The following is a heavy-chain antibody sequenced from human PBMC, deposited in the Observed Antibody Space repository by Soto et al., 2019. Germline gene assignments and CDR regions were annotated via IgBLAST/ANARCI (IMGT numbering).Heavy chain of an antibody. V-gene: IGHV1-69*01. CDR2: IIPIFGTP. Sequence: VQLVQSGAEVKKPGSSVKVSCKASGGTFSNYPFIWVRQAPGQGLDWMGGIIPIFGTPDYGQRFQGRCTITAVESTNTAYMELSSLRSDDTAVYYCARGLYCGGGCYSHFDSWGQGTLVTVSS. J-gene: IGHJ4*02. CDR3: ARGLYCGGGCYSHFDS. CDR1: GGTFSNYP. D-gene: IGHD2-21*02.